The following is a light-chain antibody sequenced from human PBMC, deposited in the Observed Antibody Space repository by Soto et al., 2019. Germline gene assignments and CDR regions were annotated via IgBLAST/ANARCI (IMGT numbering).Light chain of an antibody. Sequence: EVVLTQSPGTLSLSPGERATLSCRASQSVADSYLAWYQKKPGRAPSLLFYGATRRATGIPDRFSGSEPGADFTHTIRALEPDDFEVYDCHHLGNAPQTFGQGTKVEI. CDR1: QSVADSY. CDR2: GAT. V-gene: IGKV3-20*01. J-gene: IGKJ1*01. CDR3: HHLGNAPQT.